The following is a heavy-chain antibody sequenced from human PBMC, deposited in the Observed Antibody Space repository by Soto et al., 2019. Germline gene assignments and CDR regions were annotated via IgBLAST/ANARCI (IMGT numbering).Heavy chain of an antibody. CDR3: ARDYGGTYYYGMDV. CDR1: GGSISSGGYY. J-gene: IGHJ6*02. V-gene: IGHV4-31*03. CDR2: IYYSGST. D-gene: IGHD3-16*01. Sequence: SETLSLTCTVSGGSISSGGYYWSWIRQHPGKGLEWIGYIYYSGSTYYNPSLKSRVTISVDTSKNQFSLKLSSVTAADTAVYYCARDYGGTYYYGMDVWGQGTTVTVSS.